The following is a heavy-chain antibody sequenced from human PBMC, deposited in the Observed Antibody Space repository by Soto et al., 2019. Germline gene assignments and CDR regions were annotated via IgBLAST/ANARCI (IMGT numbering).Heavy chain of an antibody. CDR3: ARHFQLLSNWFDP. Sequence: SETLSLTCTVSGGSISSSSYYWGWIRQPPGKGLEWIGSIHYSGSTYYNPSLKSRVTISVDTSKNQFSLKLSSVTAADTAVYYCARHFQLLSNWFDPWGQGTLVTVSS. V-gene: IGHV4-39*01. D-gene: IGHD2-2*01. CDR1: GGSISSSSYY. J-gene: IGHJ5*02. CDR2: IHYSGST.